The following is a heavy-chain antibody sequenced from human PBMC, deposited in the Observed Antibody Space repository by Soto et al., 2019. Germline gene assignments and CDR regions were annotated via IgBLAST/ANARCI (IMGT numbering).Heavy chain of an antibody. CDR2: ISSSSSYI. J-gene: IGHJ4*02. Sequence: EVQLVESGGGLVKPGGSLRLSCAASGFTFSSYSMNWVRQAPGKGLEWVSSISSSSSYIYYADSVKGRFTISRDNAKNSLYLQMNSLRAEDTAVYYCARSTLRDYYFDYWGQGTLVTVSS. CDR3: ARSTLRDYYFDY. V-gene: IGHV3-21*01. CDR1: GFTFSSYS.